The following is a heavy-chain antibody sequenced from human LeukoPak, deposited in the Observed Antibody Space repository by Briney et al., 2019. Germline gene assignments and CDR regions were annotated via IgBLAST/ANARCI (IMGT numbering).Heavy chain of an antibody. D-gene: IGHD5-18*01. V-gene: IGHV4-31*03. Sequence: SETLSLTCTVSGGSISSGGYYWSWIRQHPGKGLEWIGYIYYSGSTYYNPSLKSRVTISVDTSKNQFSLKLSSVTAADTAVYYCARGYTAMATDWGHGTLVTVSS. CDR3: ARGYTAMATD. J-gene: IGHJ4*01. CDR2: IYYSGST. CDR1: GGSISSGGYY.